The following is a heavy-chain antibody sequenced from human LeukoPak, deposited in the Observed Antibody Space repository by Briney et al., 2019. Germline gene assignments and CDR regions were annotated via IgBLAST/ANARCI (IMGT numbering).Heavy chain of an antibody. Sequence: ASVKVSCKASGYTFTSYYMHWVRQAPGRGLEWMGIINPSGGSTSYAQKFQGRVTMTRDTSTSTVYMELSSLRSEDTAVYYCAREAAVAGKVDYWGQGTLVTVSS. CDR2: INPSGGST. CDR1: GYTFTSYY. CDR3: AREAAVAGKVDY. V-gene: IGHV1-46*01. J-gene: IGHJ4*02. D-gene: IGHD6-19*01.